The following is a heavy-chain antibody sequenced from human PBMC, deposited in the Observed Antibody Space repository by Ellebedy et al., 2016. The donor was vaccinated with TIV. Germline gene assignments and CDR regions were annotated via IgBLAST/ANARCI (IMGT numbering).Heavy chain of an antibody. CDR3: AGGRDRGSLNFDS. CDR1: GYSFTSHY. D-gene: IGHD2-15*01. Sequence: AASVKVSCKASGYSFTSHYIHWMRRAPGQGLEWLGIVDPTSGDTTFGQKFQGRVSMTRDTSTSTVYMHLSNLTSEDTAVYYCAGGRDRGSLNFDSWGQGTLVAVSS. J-gene: IGHJ4*02. CDR2: VDPTSGDT. V-gene: IGHV1-46*01.